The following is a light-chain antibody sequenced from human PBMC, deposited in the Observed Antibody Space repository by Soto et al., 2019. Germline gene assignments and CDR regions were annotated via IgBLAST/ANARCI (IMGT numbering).Light chain of an antibody. Sequence: QSVLSQPASVFGSPGQSITISCTGTSSDVGAYNYVSWYQHHPGKAPKLIISDVSNRPLGVSNRFSGSKSGNTASLTISGLQAEDEADYYCCSYTSGSLVFGGGTKVTVL. V-gene: IGLV2-14*01. J-gene: IGLJ2*01. CDR1: SSDVGAYNY. CDR3: CSYTSGSLV. CDR2: DVS.